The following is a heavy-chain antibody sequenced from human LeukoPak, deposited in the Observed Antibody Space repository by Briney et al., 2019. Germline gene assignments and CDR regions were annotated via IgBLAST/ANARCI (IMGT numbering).Heavy chain of an antibody. V-gene: IGHV3-23*01. CDR3: AKAVAGTILSDY. CDR1: GFTFSSYG. CDR2: ISGSGGST. Sequence: GGSLRLSCAASGFTFSSYGMSWVRQAPGKGLEWVSAISGSGGSTYYADSVKGRFTISRDNSKNTLCLQMNSLRAEDTAVYYCAKAVAGTILSDYWGQGTLVTVSS. J-gene: IGHJ4*02. D-gene: IGHD6-19*01.